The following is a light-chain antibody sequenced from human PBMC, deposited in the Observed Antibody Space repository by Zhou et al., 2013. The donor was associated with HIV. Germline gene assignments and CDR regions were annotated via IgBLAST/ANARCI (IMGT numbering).Light chain of an antibody. Sequence: DIQMTQSPSSLSASVGDRVTITCRASQGIYNYLAWYQLKPGKAPNLLIYGASTLHSGVPSRFSGSGSGTHFALTISSLQPEDVATYYCQKYNSAPRTFGQGTKVEIK. CDR1: QGIYNY. V-gene: IGKV1-27*01. J-gene: IGKJ1*01. CDR2: GAS. CDR3: QKYNSAPRT.